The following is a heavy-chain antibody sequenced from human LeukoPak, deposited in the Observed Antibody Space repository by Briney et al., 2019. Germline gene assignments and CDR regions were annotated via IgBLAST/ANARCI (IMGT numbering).Heavy chain of an antibody. J-gene: IGHJ5*02. V-gene: IGHV4-38-2*01. Sequence: PSETLSLTCAVSGYSISSGYFWSWIRQPPGKGLEWIGGIGHSGSTYYNPSLKSRITISTDTSKNRFSLKLSSVTAAATAVYYCAILNTGVLSSRTNNWFDPWGQGTLVTVSS. CDR2: IGHSGST. D-gene: IGHD6-13*01. CDR1: GYSISSGYF. CDR3: AILNTGVLSSRTNNWFDP.